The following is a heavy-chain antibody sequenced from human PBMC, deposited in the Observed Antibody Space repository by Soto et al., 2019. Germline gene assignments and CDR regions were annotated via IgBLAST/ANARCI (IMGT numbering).Heavy chain of an antibody. D-gene: IGHD5-12*01. CDR1: GFTFSTYT. Sequence: HPAGSLRLACAASGFTFSTYTMNWARQAPGKGLEWVALIAPDGSQIYYADSVKGRFTISRDNSKSTLYLQMNSLRAEDTSLHSCATDIHATSLLNSWGQGTLVTGSP. CDR2: IAPDGSQI. V-gene: IGHV3-30-3*02. CDR3: ATDIHATSLLNS. J-gene: IGHJ4*02.